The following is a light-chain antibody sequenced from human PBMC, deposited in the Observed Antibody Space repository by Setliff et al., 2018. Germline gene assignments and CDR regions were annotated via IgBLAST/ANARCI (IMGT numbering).Light chain of an antibody. CDR2: GAS. CDR1: QNVMRN. J-gene: IGKJ2*01. V-gene: IGKV3-15*01. Sequence: TLSVSPGETATLSCGASQNVMRNLAWYQQKPGQAPRLLIYGASTRATGVPARFSGSGSGTEFTLTIGGLQSEDFAVYYCQQYHSWYTFGQGTKVDIK. CDR3: QQYHSWYT.